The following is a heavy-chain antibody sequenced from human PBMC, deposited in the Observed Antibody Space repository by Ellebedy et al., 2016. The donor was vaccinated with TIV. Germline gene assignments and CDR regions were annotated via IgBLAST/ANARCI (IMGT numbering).Heavy chain of an antibody. D-gene: IGHD2/OR15-2a*01. CDR3: AADRFLSRPMDV. CDR1: GFTFTSSA. CDR2: IVVGSGNT. Sequence: AASVKVSCKASGFTFTSSAMQWVRQARGQRPEWIGWIVVGSGNTKYAQKFQERVTITRDRSTSTVYMELSSLRSEDTAVYYCAADRFLSRPMDVWGQGTTVTVSS. V-gene: IGHV1-58*02. J-gene: IGHJ6*02.